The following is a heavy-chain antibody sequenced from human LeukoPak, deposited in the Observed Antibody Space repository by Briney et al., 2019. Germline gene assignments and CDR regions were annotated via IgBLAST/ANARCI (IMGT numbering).Heavy chain of an antibody. CDR2: INPNSGGT. CDR1: GYTFTGYY. D-gene: IGHD5-24*01. CDR3: ARGARMATITGALDY. Sequence: ASVKVSRKASGYTFTGYYMHWVRQAPGQGLEWMGWINPNSGGTNYAQKFQGWVTMTRDTSISTAYMELSRLRSDDTAVYYCARGARMATITGALDYWGQGTLVTVSS. J-gene: IGHJ4*02. V-gene: IGHV1-2*04.